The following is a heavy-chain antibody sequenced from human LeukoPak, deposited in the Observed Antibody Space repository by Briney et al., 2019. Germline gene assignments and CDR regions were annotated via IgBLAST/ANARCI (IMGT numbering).Heavy chain of an antibody. CDR2: INLNSGGT. D-gene: IGHD3-22*01. CDR3: AGGNYYDSTAPAY. CDR1: GYTFTGYY. Sequence: ASVKVSCKASGYTFTGYYMHWVRQAPGQGLEWMGWINLNSGGTDYAQKFQGRVTMTRDTSISTAYMELSRLRSDDTAVYYCAGGNYYDSTAPAYWGQGTLVTVSS. V-gene: IGHV1-2*02. J-gene: IGHJ4*02.